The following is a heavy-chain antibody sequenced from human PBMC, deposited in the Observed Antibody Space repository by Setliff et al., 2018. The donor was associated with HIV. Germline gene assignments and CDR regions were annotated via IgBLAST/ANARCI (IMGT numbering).Heavy chain of an antibody. CDR2: IVPILGPA. CDR3: ARVTTSGRGSYLY. V-gene: IGHV1-69*05. D-gene: IGHD1-26*01. CDR1: GDAFSRYA. Sequence: GASVKVSCKASGDAFSRYAISWVRQAPGQVLEWMGGIVPILGPANYAQKFQGRVTITTDESTYTAYMELSSLTSEDTAVYYCARVTTSGRGSYLYWGQGTLVTVSS. J-gene: IGHJ4*02.